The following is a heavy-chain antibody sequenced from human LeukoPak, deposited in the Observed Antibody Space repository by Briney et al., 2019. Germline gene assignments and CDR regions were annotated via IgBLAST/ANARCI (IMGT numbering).Heavy chain of an antibody. CDR2: VHYSGTT. Sequence: PSETLSLTRTVSDGSITNYDWSWVRQPPGKGLEFIGHVHYSGTTNYNPSLRSRVTISIDTSKQHFFLKLKSVTAADTAVYYCARGYGDFRVEGRYFHSWGQGTLVTVSS. D-gene: IGHD4-17*01. CDR3: ARGYGDFRVEGRYFHS. J-gene: IGHJ4*02. V-gene: IGHV4-59*01. CDR1: DGSITNYD.